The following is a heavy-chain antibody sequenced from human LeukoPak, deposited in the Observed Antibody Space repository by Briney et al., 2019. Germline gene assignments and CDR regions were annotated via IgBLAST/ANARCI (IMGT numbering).Heavy chain of an antibody. D-gene: IGHD3-9*01. CDR2: IRGNTVGGTP. CDR3: AKLLTPPRYDMVY. J-gene: IGHJ4*02. CDR1: GFTFNNAW. Sequence: GGSLRLSCAPSGFTFNNAWMTWVRQAPGPGLKGVGRIRGNTVGGTPDYAALVKGRFTISRDDSKNTLYLQMNGLRAEDTAVYYCAKLLTPPRYDMVYWGQGTLVTVSS. V-gene: IGHV3-15*01.